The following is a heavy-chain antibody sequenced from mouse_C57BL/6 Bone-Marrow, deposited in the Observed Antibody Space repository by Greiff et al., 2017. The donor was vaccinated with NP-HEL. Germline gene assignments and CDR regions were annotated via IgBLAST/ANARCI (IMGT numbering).Heavy chain of an antibody. J-gene: IGHJ4*01. Sequence: EVQLVESGGGLVQPGGSLSLSCAASGFTFTDYYMSWVRQPPGQALEWLGFIRTKANGYTSESSASVKGRFTIARDNSQSILYSQMNALRTEDSATYYGAKYKKLLHAMDYGGQGTSVTVSS. V-gene: IGHV7-3*01. CDR1: GFTFTDYY. CDR3: AKYKKLLHAMDY. D-gene: IGHD1-1*01. CDR2: IRTKANGYTS.